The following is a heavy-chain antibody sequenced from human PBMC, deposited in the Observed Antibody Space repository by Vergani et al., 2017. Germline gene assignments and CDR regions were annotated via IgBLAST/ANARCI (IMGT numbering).Heavy chain of an antibody. J-gene: IGHJ2*01. D-gene: IGHD3-16*01. V-gene: IGHV4-39*01. CDR1: GDSIISRSYY. CDR3: ASGKYYSDSTSHFRGRYFDV. CDR2: IYNSGNG. Sequence: QMQLQESGPGLVKASETLSLTCTVSGDSIISRSYYWGWIRQPPGKGLEWIGSIYNSGNGDSSLSLKSRVTISADTSKNQLSLRLTSVTAADTAVYYCASGKYYSDSTSHFRGRYFDVWGRGTLVTVPS.